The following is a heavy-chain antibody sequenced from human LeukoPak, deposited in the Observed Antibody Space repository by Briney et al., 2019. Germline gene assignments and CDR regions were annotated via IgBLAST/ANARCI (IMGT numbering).Heavy chain of an antibody. V-gene: IGHV1-69*05. Sequence: SVKVSFKASRGTFSSYAFSWVRQAPGQGLEGMGGIIPIFGTANYVQRFQDRVTITTDESISAAYIDVSGLSAEGSAGSKLPSSGYRYGFAYWGQGTLVTVSS. D-gene: IGHD5-18*01. CDR2: IIPIFGTA. CDR3: PSSGYRYGFAY. J-gene: IGHJ4*02. CDR1: RGTFSSYA.